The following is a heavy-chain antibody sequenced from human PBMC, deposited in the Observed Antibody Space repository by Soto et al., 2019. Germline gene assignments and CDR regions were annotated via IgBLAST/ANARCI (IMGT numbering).Heavy chain of an antibody. Sequence: PSETLSLTCIVSGDSLSSGGHYWSWIRQHPGKGLEWIGHIYDSVNTYYSPSLRSRVTISADMSKNQFSLNLRSVTAADTAVYYCARVDHRGYFAILTDYWGQGTLVTVSS. CDR2: IYDSVNT. D-gene: IGHD3-9*01. CDR3: ARVDHRGYFAILTDY. CDR1: GDSLSSGGHY. J-gene: IGHJ4*02. V-gene: IGHV4-31*03.